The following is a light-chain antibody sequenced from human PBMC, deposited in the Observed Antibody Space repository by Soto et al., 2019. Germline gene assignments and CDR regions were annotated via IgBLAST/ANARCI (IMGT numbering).Light chain of an antibody. CDR3: SSYSTSSTLIL. J-gene: IGLJ3*02. Sequence: QSALTQPASVSGSPGQTVIISCTGTSSDIGGYNSVSWYQQHPGRAPKLILFDVSNRPSNIPDRFSGSKTDNTASRTISGRQAEDESDYYCSSYSTSSTLILFGGGTKLTVL. CDR2: DVS. CDR1: SSDIGGYNS. V-gene: IGLV2-14*03.